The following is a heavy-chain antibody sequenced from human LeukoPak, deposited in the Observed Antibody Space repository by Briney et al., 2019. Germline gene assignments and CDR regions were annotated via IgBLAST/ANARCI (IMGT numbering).Heavy chain of an antibody. CDR2: INPNSGGT. Sequence: ASVKVSCKTSGYTFTGYYMHWVRQAPGQGLEWMGWINPNSGGTNYAQKFRDRVTVTSDTSTVYMDLSGLTSDDTAVYYCTRDLRSGGVTYGQDSWGQGTLVTVSS. D-gene: IGHD5-18*01. V-gene: IGHV1-2*02. CDR3: TRDLRSGGVTYGQDS. CDR1: GYTFTGYY. J-gene: IGHJ4*02.